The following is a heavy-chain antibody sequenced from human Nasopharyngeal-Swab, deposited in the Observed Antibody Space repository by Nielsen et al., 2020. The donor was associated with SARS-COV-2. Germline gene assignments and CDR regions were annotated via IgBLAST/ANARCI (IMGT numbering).Heavy chain of an antibody. CDR1: GFTFSSYA. Sequence: GESLKISCSASGFTFSSYAMHWVRQAPGKGLEYVSAISSNGGSTYYADSVKGRFTISRGNSKNTLYLQMSSLRAEDTAVYYCVKDLGTGVRFDPWGQGTLVTVSS. V-gene: IGHV3-64D*06. CDR2: ISSNGGST. D-gene: IGHD3-10*01. J-gene: IGHJ5*02. CDR3: VKDLGTGVRFDP.